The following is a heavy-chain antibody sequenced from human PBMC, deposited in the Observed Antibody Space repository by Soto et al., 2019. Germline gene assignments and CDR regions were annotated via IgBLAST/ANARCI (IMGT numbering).Heavy chain of an antibody. Sequence: PGGSLRLSCAASGFTFSSYAIHWVRQAPGKGLEWVAVISYDGSNKYYADSVKGRFTISRDNSKNTLYLQMNSLRAEDTAVYYCARDSDSSGYYYEGIDYWGQGTLVTVSS. CDR3: ARDSDSSGYYYEGIDY. CDR2: ISYDGSNK. D-gene: IGHD3-22*01. CDR1: GFTFSSYA. V-gene: IGHV3-30-3*01. J-gene: IGHJ4*02.